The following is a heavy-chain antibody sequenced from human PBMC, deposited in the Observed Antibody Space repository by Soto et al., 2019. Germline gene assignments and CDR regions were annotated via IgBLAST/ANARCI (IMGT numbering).Heavy chain of an antibody. CDR2: IVPNIGTV. CDR3: ARRDPGFFLRYFDN. D-gene: IGHD3-10*01. Sequence: QMQLVQSGAEVKKPGSSVKVSCKASGGTLTNFINYPINWVRQAPGQGLEWMGGIVPNIGTVNYAQKFQGRVTITAKKPPGTAYMEVSSLCSEDTPLFYGARRDPGFFLRYFDNWGRGPVVPVPP. J-gene: IGHJ4*02. CDR1: GGTLTNFINYP. V-gene: IGHV1-69*06.